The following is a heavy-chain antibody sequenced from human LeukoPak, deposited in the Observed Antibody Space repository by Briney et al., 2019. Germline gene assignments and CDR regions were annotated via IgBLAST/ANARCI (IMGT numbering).Heavy chain of an antibody. D-gene: IGHD6-13*01. CDR2: ISGSGGST. J-gene: IGHJ5*02. V-gene: IGHV3-23*01. CDR1: GFTFSSYA. Sequence: GRSLRLSCAASGFTFSSYAMSWVRQAPGKGLEWVSAISGSGGSTYYADSVKGRFTISRDNSKNTLYLQMNSLRAEDTAVYYCAKGSSWGSVVRWFDPWGQGTLVTVSS. CDR3: AKGSSWGSVVRWFDP.